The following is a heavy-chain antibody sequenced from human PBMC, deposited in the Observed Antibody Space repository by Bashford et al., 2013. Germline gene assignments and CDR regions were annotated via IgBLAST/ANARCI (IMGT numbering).Heavy chain of an antibody. Sequence: GSLRLSCAASGFTVSSNYMSWVRQAPGKGLEWVSVIYSGGSTYYADSVKGRFTISRDNSKNTLYLQMNSLRAEDTAVYYCARVGERATVVTHWYFDLWGRGTLVTVSS. CDR1: GFTVSSNY. CDR2: IYSGGST. CDR3: ARVGERATVVTHWYFDL. V-gene: IGHV3-53*01. D-gene: IGHD4-23*01. J-gene: IGHJ2*01.